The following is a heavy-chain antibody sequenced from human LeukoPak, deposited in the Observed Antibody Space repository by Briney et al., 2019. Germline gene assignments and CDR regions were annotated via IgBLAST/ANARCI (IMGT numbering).Heavy chain of an antibody. J-gene: IGHJ5*02. D-gene: IGHD3-22*01. CDR3: ATSPYYYDSSENWFDP. V-gene: IGHV5-51*01. CDR2: IYPGDSDT. CDR1: GYSFTSYW. Sequence: GESLKISCQGSGYSFTSYWIGWVRQMPGKGLGWMGIIYPGDSDTRYSPSFQGQVTISADKSISTAYLPWSSLKASDTAMYYCATSPYYYDSSENWFDPWGQGTLVTVSS.